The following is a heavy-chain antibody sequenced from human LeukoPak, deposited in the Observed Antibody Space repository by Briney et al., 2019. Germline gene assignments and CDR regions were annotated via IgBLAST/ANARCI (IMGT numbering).Heavy chain of an antibody. CDR2: IIPIFGTA. D-gene: IGHD2-8*01. J-gene: IGHJ5*02. CDR3: ARDLGCTNGVCYGYWFDP. CDR1: GGTFSSYA. Sequence: GASVKVSCKASGGTFSSYAIGWVRQAPGQGLEWMGRIIPIFGTANYAQKFQGRVTITTDESTSTAYMELSSLRSEDTAVYYCARDLGCTNGVCYGYWFDPWGQGTLVTVSS. V-gene: IGHV1-69*05.